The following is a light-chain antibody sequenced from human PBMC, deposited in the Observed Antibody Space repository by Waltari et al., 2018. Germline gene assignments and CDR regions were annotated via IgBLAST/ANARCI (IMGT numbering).Light chain of an antibody. V-gene: IGLV2-23*01. CDR3: CSYAGSSTLL. Sequence: QSALTQPASVSGSPGQSITVSCTGTSSDVGRYNLVSWYQQHPGKAPKLMIYEGSKRPSGVSNRFSGSKSGNTASLTISGLQAEDVADYYCCSYAGSSTLLFGGGTKVTVL. CDR2: EGS. J-gene: IGLJ2*01. CDR1: SSDVGRYNL.